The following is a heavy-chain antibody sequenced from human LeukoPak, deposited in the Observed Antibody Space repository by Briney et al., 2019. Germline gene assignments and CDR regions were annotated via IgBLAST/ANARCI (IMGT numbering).Heavy chain of an antibody. CDR2: FYYLAST. CDR1: GGSISSSVYY. V-gene: IGHV4-39*07. Sequence: SETLSLTCTVSGGSISSSVYYWGWIRQPPGKGLEWIGSFYYLASTYYTPSLSSRVTISLDMSKTHFSLKLRSVTAADTAVYYCARAVFGPYSTLDYWGQGILVTVSS. D-gene: IGHD4-11*01. J-gene: IGHJ4*02. CDR3: ARAVFGPYSTLDY.